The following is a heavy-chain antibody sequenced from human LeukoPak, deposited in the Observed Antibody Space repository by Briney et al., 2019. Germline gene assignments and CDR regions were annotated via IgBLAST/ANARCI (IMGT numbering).Heavy chain of an antibody. CDR1: GFPFSSYW. V-gene: IGHV3-74*01. CDR2: INSDGSIT. Sequence: PGGSLRLSCAASGFPFSSYWMHWVRQAPGKGLMWVSRINSDGSITNYADSVKGRFTISRDNAKNTLYLQMNSLRAEDTAVYYCARVRATFSPHFDNWGQGTLVTVSS. D-gene: IGHD5-12*01. J-gene: IGHJ4*02. CDR3: ARVRATFSPHFDN.